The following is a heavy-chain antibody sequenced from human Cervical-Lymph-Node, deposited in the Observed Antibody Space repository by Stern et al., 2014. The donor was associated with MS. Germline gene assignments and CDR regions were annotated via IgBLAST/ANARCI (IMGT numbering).Heavy chain of an antibody. V-gene: IGHV3-23*04. Sequence: EVQLVESGGDLVQPGGSLRLSCAASGFTFNKYAMNWVRQAPGKGLEWVSTISGSGGSIYSADSVKGRFTISRYNSENTLYLQMHSLRAEDTAIYYCAKQYFDSSGYSYYYGMDVWGQGTTVTVSS. CDR1: GFTFNKYA. D-gene: IGHD3-22*01. CDR2: ISGSGGSI. J-gene: IGHJ6*02. CDR3: AKQYFDSSGYSYYYGMDV.